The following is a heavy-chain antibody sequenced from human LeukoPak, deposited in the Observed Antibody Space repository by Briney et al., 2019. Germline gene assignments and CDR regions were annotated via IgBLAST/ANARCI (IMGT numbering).Heavy chain of an antibody. V-gene: IGHV4-31*03. Sequence: SETLSLTCTVSGGSISSGGYYWSWIRQYPGKGLEWIGYMYSSGGAFYNPSLKSRSTISVDTSRNQFSLELSSVTAADTAVYYCARGPGDYSWGQGTLVTVSS. J-gene: IGHJ4*02. D-gene: IGHD4-11*01. CDR2: MYSSGGA. CDR3: ARGPGDYS. CDR1: GGSISSGGYY.